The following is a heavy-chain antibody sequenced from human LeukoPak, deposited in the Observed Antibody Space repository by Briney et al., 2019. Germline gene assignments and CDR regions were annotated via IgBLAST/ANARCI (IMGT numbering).Heavy chain of an antibody. J-gene: IGHJ4*02. CDR3: ARGGGGYCSGGSCYTEGPFFDY. Sequence: PSETLSLTCTVSGGSISSYYWSWIRQPPGKGPEWIGYIYYSGSTNYNPSLKSRVTISVDTSKNQFSLKLSSVTAADTAVYYCARGGGGYCSGGSCYTEGPFFDYWGQGTLVTVSS. CDR2: IYYSGST. CDR1: GGSISSYY. D-gene: IGHD2-15*01. V-gene: IGHV4-59*01.